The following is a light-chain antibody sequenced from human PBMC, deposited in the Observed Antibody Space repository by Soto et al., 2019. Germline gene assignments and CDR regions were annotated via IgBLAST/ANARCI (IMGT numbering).Light chain of an antibody. CDR3: QQNNNYLYT. V-gene: IGKV1-5*03. CDR2: KAS. J-gene: IGKJ2*01. Sequence: DIQMTQSPSTLSASVGDRVTITCRASQSISSWLAWYQQKPGKAPKLLIYKASSLESGVPSRFSGSGSGREYTFTNSSLMPDDSATYYCQQNNNYLYTLGQGTKLEIK. CDR1: QSISSW.